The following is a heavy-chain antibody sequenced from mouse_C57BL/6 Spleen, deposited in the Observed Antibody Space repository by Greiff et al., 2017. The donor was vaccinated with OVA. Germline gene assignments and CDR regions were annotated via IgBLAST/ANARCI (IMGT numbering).Heavy chain of an antibody. Sequence: QVQLKQSGAELARPGASVKLSCKASGYTFTSYGISWVKQRTGQGLEWIGEIYPRSGNTYYNEKFKGKATLTADKSSSTAYMELRSLTSEDSAVYFCARRDYDAYYFDYWGQGTTLTVSS. CDR1: GYTFTSYG. CDR2: IYPRSGNT. V-gene: IGHV1-81*01. CDR3: ARRDYDAYYFDY. D-gene: IGHD2-4*01. J-gene: IGHJ2*01.